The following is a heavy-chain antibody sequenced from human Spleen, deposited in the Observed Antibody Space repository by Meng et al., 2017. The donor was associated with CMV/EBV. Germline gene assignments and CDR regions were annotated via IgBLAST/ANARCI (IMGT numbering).Heavy chain of an antibody. CDR3: ARADYYDGYGYYFDY. D-gene: IGHD3-22*01. V-gene: IGHV1-18*01. CDR1: GYTFSSYG. CDR2: IGGYNAKT. Sequence: ASVKVSCKASGYTFSSYGISWVRQAPGQGLVWMGWIGGYNAKTNYKQKFQGRVTMTIDTSARTAYMALRSLRSDDTAVYYCARADYYDGYGYYFDYLSQGTLVTVSS. J-gene: IGHJ4*02.